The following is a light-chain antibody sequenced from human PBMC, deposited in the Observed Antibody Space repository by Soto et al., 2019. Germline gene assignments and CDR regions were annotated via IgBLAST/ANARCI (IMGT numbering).Light chain of an antibody. J-gene: IGLJ1*01. CDR2: DDT. V-gene: IGLV3-21*02. CDR1: NIGAYS. CDR3: QVWDSDSDPSYV. Sequence: SYELTQRPSVSVAPGQTARITCGGNNIGAYSVYWYQQKPGQAPVLVVYDDTNRPSGIPGRFSGSNSGNTATLTISSVEAGDEAAYYCQVWDSDSDPSYVFGGGTRSPS.